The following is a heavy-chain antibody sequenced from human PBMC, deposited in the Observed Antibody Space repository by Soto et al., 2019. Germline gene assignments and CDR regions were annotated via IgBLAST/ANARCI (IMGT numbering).Heavy chain of an antibody. V-gene: IGHV3-23*01. CDR1: GFNFSSYA. D-gene: IGHD3-22*01. CDR2: ITTSGDRS. Sequence: EVQLLESGGRLIQPGGSLRLSCAASGFNFSSYAMSWIRQAPGKGPEWVAGITTSGDRSGYAASVKGRFTVSRDNSQNTMYLQLNSLRGDDTAIYYCARGLEAGYYFAYWGQGTVVTVSS. J-gene: IGHJ4*02. CDR3: ARGLEAGYYFAY.